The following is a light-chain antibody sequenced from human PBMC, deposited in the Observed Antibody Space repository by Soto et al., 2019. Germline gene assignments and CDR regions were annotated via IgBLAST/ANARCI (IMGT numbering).Light chain of an antibody. Sequence: EIVMTQSPATLPVSPGERATLSCRAGQGVTTNFAWYQQKSGQSPRLLIYDVSIRATGVPARFSGTGSETDFTLTISGLQSEDSAVYFCQQYNNWPFSFGQGTRREIK. CDR3: QQYNNWPFS. J-gene: IGKJ5*01. V-gene: IGKV3-15*01. CDR1: QGVTTN. CDR2: DVS.